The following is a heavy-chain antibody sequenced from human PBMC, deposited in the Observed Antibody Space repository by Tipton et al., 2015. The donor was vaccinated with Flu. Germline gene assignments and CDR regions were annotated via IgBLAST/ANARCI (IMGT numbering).Heavy chain of an antibody. CDR2: ISDDGRKI. J-gene: IGHJ4*02. CDR3: ASRDGFKPD. Sequence: SLRLSCAASGFTFRNYAMFWVRQAPGKGLDWVAVISDDGRKIYYADSVKGRFTISRDNSKNTLYLQMNSLRAEDTAVYYCASRDGFKPDWGQGTLVTVSS. CDR1: GFTFRNYA. V-gene: IGHV3-30*04. D-gene: IGHD5-24*01.